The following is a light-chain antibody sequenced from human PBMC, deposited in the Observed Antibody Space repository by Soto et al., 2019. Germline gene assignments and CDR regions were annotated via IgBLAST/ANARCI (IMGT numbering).Light chain of an antibody. CDR1: QSISSW. J-gene: IGKJ1*01. V-gene: IGKV1-5*03. Sequence: DIQMTQSPSTLSASVGDRVTITCRASQSISSWLAWYQQKPGKAPKLLIYEASSSQIGVPPRFSSSGFGTEFTLTISSQQPDDFAIYYCQHYKESSTFGQGTRLEIK. CDR2: EAS. CDR3: QHYKESST.